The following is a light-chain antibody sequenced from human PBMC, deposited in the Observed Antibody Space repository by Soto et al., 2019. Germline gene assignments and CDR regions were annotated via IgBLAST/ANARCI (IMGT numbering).Light chain of an antibody. CDR2: DVS. CDR1: SSDIGGYNY. CDR3: VSYTSSSSLL. V-gene: IGLV2-14*03. J-gene: IGLJ2*01. Sequence: QSVLTQPASVSGSPGQSITISCTGTSSDIGGYNYVSWYQHYPGKAPKLVIYDVSTRPSGVSNRFSASKSGNTASLTISGLQTEDEADYYCVSYTSSSSLLFGGGTKVTVL.